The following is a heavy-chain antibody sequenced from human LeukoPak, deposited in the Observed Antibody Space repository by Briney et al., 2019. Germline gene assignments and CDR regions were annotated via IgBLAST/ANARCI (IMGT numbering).Heavy chain of an antibody. CDR1: GYSISSGYA. CDR3: ARAADYYDSSGYFFDS. Sequence: SETLSLACVVSGYSISSGYAWGWIRQSPGKGLEWIGTIYHTGSTYYNPSLKSRVIISADMSKNQFSLRLSSVTAADTAVYYCARAADYYDSSGYFFDSWGQGTLVTVSS. CDR2: IYHTGST. V-gene: IGHV4-38-2*01. D-gene: IGHD3-22*01. J-gene: IGHJ4*02.